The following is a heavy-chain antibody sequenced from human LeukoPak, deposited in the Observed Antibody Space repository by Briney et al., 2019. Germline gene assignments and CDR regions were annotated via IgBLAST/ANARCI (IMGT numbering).Heavy chain of an antibody. CDR2: INPSGGST. V-gene: IGHV1-46*01. Sequence: ASVKVSCKASGYTFTSYYMHWVRQAPGQGLEWMGRINPSGGSTSYAQKFQGRVTMTRDTSTSTVYMELSSLRSEDTAVYYCAREIVVVPAAHHVGFDYWGQGTLVTVSS. CDR3: AREIVVVPAAHHVGFDY. CDR1: GYTFTSYY. J-gene: IGHJ4*02. D-gene: IGHD2-2*01.